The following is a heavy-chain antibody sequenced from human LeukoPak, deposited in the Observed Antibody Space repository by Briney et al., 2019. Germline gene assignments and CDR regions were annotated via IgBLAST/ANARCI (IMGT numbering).Heavy chain of an antibody. J-gene: IGHJ6*03. CDR3: ARSIVVVPAAHTYYDFWSGYPAYYYMDV. CDR1: GGSISSGDYY. Sequence: SQTLSLTCTVSGGSISSGDYYWSWIRQPPGKGLEWIGYIYYSGSTYYNPSLKSRVTISVDTSKNQVSLKLSSVTAADTAVYYCARSIVVVPAAHTYYDFWSGYPAYYYMDVWGKGTTVTVSS. D-gene: IGHD3-3*01. V-gene: IGHV4-30-4*08. CDR2: IYYSGST.